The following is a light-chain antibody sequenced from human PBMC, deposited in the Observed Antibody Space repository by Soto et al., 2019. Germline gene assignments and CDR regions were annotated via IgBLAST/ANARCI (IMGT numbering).Light chain of an antibody. CDR1: SSNIGAGYD. Sequence: QSVLTQPPSLSGAPGQRVTISCTGSSSNIGAGYDVHWYQQLPGTAPKLLIYGNSNRPSGVPDRFSGSKSGTSASLAITGLQAEDEADYYCQSYDSSLSAPYVFGTGTKGTV. CDR2: GNS. CDR3: QSYDSSLSAPYV. J-gene: IGLJ1*01. V-gene: IGLV1-40*01.